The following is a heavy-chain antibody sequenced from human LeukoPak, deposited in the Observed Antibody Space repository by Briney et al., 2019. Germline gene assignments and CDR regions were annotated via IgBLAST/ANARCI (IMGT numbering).Heavy chain of an antibody. CDR2: INPNNGGT. CDR3: ARETLMGYFDY. D-gene: IGHD1-26*01. CDR1: GYTFTCYY. V-gene: IGHV1-2*02. J-gene: IGHJ4*02. Sequence: ASVKVSCKASGYTFTCYYMHWVRQAPGQGPEWMGWINPNNGGTNYAQKFQGRVTMTRDTSISTADMELSRLRSDDTAVYYCARETLMGYFDYWGPGTLVTVAS.